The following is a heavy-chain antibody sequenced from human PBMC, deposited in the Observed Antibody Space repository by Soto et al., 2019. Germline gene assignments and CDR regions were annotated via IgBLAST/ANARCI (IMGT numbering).Heavy chain of an antibody. CDR3: ARIPEYSSSSQTTSAFDI. Sequence: PGESLKISCKGSGYSFTSYWIGWVRQMPGKGLEWMGIIYPGDSDTRYSPSFQGQVTISADKSISTAYLQWSSLKASDTAMYYCARIPEYSSSSQTTSAFDIWGQGTMVTVSS. CDR1: GYSFTSYW. V-gene: IGHV5-51*01. J-gene: IGHJ3*02. D-gene: IGHD6-6*01. CDR2: IYPGDSDT.